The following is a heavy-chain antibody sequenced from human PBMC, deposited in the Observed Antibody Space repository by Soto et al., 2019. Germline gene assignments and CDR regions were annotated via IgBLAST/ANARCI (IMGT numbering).Heavy chain of an antibody. CDR2: IYYSGST. V-gene: IGHV4-31*03. D-gene: IGHD2-8*02. J-gene: IGHJ4*02. CDR1: GGSLSIGGYY. Sequence: TLSLTCTVSGGSLSIGGYYWSWIRQHPGKGLEWIGYIYYSGSTYYNPSLKSRVTISVDTSKNQFSQKLTSVTAADTAVYYCARDKITGLFDYWGQGTLVTVSS. CDR3: ARDKITGLFDY.